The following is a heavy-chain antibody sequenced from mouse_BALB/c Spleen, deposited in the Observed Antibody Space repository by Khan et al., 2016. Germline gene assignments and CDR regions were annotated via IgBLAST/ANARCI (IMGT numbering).Heavy chain of an antibody. CDR1: GYTFTNYG. Sequence: QIQLVQSGPELKKPGETVKISCKASGYTFTNYGMNWVKQAPGKGLKWMGWINTNTGEPTYAEEFKGRFAFSLDTSASTAYLQINNFKNEDTATYYCAKQTGAPWDYWGQGTTLTVSS. J-gene: IGHJ2*01. CDR2: INTNTGEP. V-gene: IGHV9-3*02. D-gene: IGHD4-1*01. CDR3: AKQTGAPWDY.